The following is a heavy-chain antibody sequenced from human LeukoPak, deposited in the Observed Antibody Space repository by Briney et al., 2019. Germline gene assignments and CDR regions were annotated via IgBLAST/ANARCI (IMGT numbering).Heavy chain of an antibody. V-gene: IGHV3-21*01. Sequence: PGGSLRLSCAASGFTVSSNYMNWVRQAPGKGLEWVSFISTSSSYIYYADSVKGRFTISRDNAKNSLYLQMNSLRAEDTAVYYCARDLRPYSGYNDLAFDIWGQGTMVTVSS. CDR3: ARDLRPYSGYNDLAFDI. CDR2: ISTSSSYI. CDR1: GFTVSSNY. J-gene: IGHJ3*02. D-gene: IGHD5-12*01.